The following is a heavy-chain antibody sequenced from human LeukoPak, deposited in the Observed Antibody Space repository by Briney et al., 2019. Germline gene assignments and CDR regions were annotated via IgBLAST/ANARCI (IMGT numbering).Heavy chain of an antibody. CDR2: ISSSGSTI. J-gene: IGHJ4*02. CDR1: GFTFSSYE. D-gene: IGHD3-10*01. V-gene: IGHV3-48*03. Sequence: GGSLRLSCAASGFTFSSYEMIWVRQAPGKGLEWVSYISSSGSTIYYADSVKGRFTISRDNAENSLYLQMNSLRAEDTAVYYCARLTKVRGGFADYWGQGTLVTVSS. CDR3: ARLTKVRGGFADY.